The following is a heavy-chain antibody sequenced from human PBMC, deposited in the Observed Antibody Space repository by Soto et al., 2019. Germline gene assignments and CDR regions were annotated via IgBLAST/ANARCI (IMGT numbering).Heavy chain of an antibody. CDR2: ISSSSGTI. CDR3: ARGTYSSKTDFDY. V-gene: IGHV3-11*01. Sequence: GGSLRLSCAASGFSFSDYYMTWIRQAPGSGLEWVSYISSSSGTISYANSVKGRFTISRDNAQKSLYLQMSSLRAEDTAVYCCARGTYSSKTDFDYWGQGTLVTVSS. D-gene: IGHD6-13*01. CDR1: GFSFSDYY. J-gene: IGHJ4*02.